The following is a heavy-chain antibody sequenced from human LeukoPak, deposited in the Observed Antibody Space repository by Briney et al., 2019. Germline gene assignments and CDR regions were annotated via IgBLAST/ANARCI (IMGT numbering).Heavy chain of an antibody. CDR1: GGSISSGGYY. D-gene: IGHD6-6*01. CDR3: ARTSARSSSLSRGAFDI. V-gene: IGHV4-31*03. CDR2: IYYSGST. J-gene: IGHJ3*02. Sequence: SETLSLTCTVSGGSISSGGYYWSWIRQHPGKGLEWIGYIYYSGSTYYNPSLKSRVTISVDTSKNQFPLKLSSVTAADTAVYYCARTSARSSSLSRGAFDIWGQGTMVTVSS.